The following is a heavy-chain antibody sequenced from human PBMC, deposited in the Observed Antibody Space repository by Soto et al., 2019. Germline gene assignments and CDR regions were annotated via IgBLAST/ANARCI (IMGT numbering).Heavy chain of an antibody. D-gene: IGHD3-9*01. J-gene: IGHJ4*02. CDR2: IRSKANSYAT. CDR3: TRQYDILTSNFDY. CDR1: GFTFSGSA. Sequence: EVQLVESGGGLLQPGGSLKLSCAASGFTFSGSAMHWVRQASGKGLEWVGRIRSKANSYATAYAASVKGRFTISRDDSKNTAYLQMNSLKTEDTAVYYCTRQYDILTSNFDYWGQGTLVTVSS. V-gene: IGHV3-73*02.